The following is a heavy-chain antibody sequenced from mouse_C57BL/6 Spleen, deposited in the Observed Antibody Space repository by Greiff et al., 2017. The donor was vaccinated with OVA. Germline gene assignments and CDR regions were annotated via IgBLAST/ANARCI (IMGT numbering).Heavy chain of an antibody. V-gene: IGHV1-54*01. D-gene: IGHD4-1*01. CDR1: GYAFTNYL. CDR3: ARGLGLDY. CDR2: INPGSGGT. Sequence: QVQLQQSGAELVRPGTSVKVSCKASGYAFTNYLIEWVKQRPGQGLEWIGVINPGSGGTNYNEKFKGKATLTADKSSSTAYMQLSSLTSEDSAVYFCARGLGLDYWGQGTTLTVSS. J-gene: IGHJ2*01.